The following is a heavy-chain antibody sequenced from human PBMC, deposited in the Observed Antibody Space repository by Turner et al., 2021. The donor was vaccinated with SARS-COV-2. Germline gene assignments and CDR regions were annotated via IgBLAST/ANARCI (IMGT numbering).Heavy chain of an antibody. J-gene: IGHJ4*02. CDR2: ITPNIGGT. CDR1: GYTFTGYY. CDR3: ARGPAVFGVVIMGY. Sequence: QVQLVQSGAEVKKPGASVKVSCKASGYTFTGYYMLWVRQATGQGLEWMGWITPNIGGTNYAQRFQGSVTMTRDTSISTAYMEMSRLRSDDTAVYYCARGPAVFGVVIMGYWGQGTLVTVSS. V-gene: IGHV1-2*02. D-gene: IGHD3-3*01.